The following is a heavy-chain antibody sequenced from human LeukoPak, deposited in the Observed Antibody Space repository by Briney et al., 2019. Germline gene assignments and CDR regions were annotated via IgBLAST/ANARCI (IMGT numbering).Heavy chain of an antibody. CDR3: ARAPNIAVAGPNWFDP. CDR1: GGSISSSSYY. J-gene: IGHJ5*02. Sequence: SETLSLTCTVSGGSISSSSYYWGWIRQPPGKGLEWIGSIYYSGSTYYNPSLKSRVTISVDTSKNQFSLKLSSVTAADTAVYYCARAPNIAVAGPNWFDPWGQGTLVTVSS. D-gene: IGHD6-19*01. V-gene: IGHV4-39*07. CDR2: IYYSGST.